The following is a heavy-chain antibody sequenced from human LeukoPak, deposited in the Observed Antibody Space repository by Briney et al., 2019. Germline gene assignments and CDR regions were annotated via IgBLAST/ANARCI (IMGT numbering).Heavy chain of an antibody. D-gene: IGHD6-13*01. CDR1: GGSISSSNW. CDR2: IYHSGST. CDR3: ARGRSSSSSGGGNFDY. V-gene: IGHV4-4*02. Sequence: PSETLSLTCAVSGGSISSSNWWSWVRQPPGKGLEWSGEIYHSGSTNYNPSLKSRVTISVDKSKNQFSLKLSSVTAADTAVYYCARGRSSSSSGGGNFDYWGQGTLVTVSS. J-gene: IGHJ4*02.